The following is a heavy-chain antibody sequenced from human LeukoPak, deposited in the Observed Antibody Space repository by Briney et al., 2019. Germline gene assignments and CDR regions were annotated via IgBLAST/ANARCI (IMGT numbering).Heavy chain of an antibody. CDR3: ARDVGGSYFGDHWFDP. Sequence: ASVKVSCKASGYTFTSYAMHWVRQAPGQRLEWMGWINAGNGNTKYSQEFQGRVTITRDTSASTAYMELSSLRSEDMAVYYCARDVGGSYFGDHWFDPWGQGTLVTVSS. V-gene: IGHV1-3*03. CDR2: INAGNGNT. CDR1: GYTFTSYA. J-gene: IGHJ5*02. D-gene: IGHD1-26*01.